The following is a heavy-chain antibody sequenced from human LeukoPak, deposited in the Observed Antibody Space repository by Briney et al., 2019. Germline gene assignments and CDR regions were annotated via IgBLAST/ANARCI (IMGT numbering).Heavy chain of an antibody. CDR3: ARGGCTSASCYLFDY. J-gene: IGHJ4*02. Sequence: GGSLRLSCAASGFTFSSYSINWVRQAPRKGLGLVSVISSSSNYIFYADSVKGRFTISRDNAKNSLYLQMSSLRAEDTAVYYGARGGCTSASCYLFDYWGQGTLVTVSS. V-gene: IGHV3-21*01. CDR2: ISSSSNYI. D-gene: IGHD2-2*01. CDR1: GFTFSSYS.